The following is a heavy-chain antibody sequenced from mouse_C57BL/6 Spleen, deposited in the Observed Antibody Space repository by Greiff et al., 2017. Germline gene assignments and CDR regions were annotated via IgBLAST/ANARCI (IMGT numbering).Heavy chain of an antibody. J-gene: IGHJ4*01. CDR3: ARAFRSDYGGCAMDY. CDR2: IDPSDSYT. V-gene: IGHV1-69*01. Sequence: QVQLKQPGAELVMPGASVKLSCKASGYTFTSYWMHWVKQRPGQGLEWIGEIDPSDSYTKYNQKFKGKATLTVDKSSSTAYMQVSSLTSEDSALSYCARAFRSDYGGCAMDYWGQGTSVTVSA. CDR1: GYTFTSYW. D-gene: IGHD2-4*01.